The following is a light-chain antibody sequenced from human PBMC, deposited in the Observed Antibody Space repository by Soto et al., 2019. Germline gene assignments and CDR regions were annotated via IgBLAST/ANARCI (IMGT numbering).Light chain of an antibody. J-gene: IGLJ1*01. CDR2: DVV. CDR3: SSYTSTMTNV. CDR1: SSDVGGFNS. Sequence: QSGLTQPGSVSGSPGQSITISCTGTSSDVGGFNSVSWYQLRPGTAPKLILYDVVDRPSGVSYRFSGSKSGNTASLTISGLQAADEADYFCSSYTSTMTNVFGSGTKVTVL. V-gene: IGLV2-14*03.